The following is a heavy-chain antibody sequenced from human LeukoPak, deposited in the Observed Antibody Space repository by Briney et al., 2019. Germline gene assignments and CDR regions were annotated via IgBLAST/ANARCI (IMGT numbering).Heavy chain of an antibody. J-gene: IGHJ4*02. CDR3: AKLGNVWGSYRYHDYSFDY. Sequence: GGSLRLSCAASGFTFSSYWMHWVRQAPGKGLVWVSRINSDGSSTSYADSVKGRFTISRDNAKNTLYLQMNSLRAEDTALYYCAKLGNVWGSYRYHDYSFDYWGQGTLVTVSS. CDR1: GFTFSSYW. CDR2: INSDGSST. V-gene: IGHV3-74*01. D-gene: IGHD3-16*02.